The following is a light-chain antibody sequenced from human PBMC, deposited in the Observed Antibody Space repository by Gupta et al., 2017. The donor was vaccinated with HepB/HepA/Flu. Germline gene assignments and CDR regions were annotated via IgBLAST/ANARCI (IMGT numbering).Light chain of an antibody. CDR1: SSNIGSNY. CDR3: GAWDDSLSAGV. Sequence: QSMLTQSPSVSAAPGQRVSISCSGGSSNIGSNYVSWYQQLPGTAPKLIIYDNRQRPSGIPDRFSGSKSGTSATLGITGLQSGDEADYYWGAWDDSLSAGVFGGGTKVIVL. CDR2: DNR. J-gene: IGLJ3*02. V-gene: IGLV1-51*01.